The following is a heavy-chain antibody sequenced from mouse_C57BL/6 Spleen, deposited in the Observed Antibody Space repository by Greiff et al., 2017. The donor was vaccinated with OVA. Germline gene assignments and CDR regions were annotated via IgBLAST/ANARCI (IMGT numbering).Heavy chain of an antibody. CDR1: GYTFTDYY. J-gene: IGHJ1*03. CDR3: ATGPRPGTRDWYFDV. D-gene: IGHD4-1*01. CDR2: INPYNGGT. V-gene: IGHV1-19*01. Sequence: EVQLQQSGPVLVKPGASVKMSCKASGYTFTDYYMNWVKQSHGKSLEWIGVINPYNGGTSYNQKFKGKATLTVDKSSSTAYMELNSLTSEDSAVYYCATGPRPGTRDWYFDVWGTGTTVTVSS.